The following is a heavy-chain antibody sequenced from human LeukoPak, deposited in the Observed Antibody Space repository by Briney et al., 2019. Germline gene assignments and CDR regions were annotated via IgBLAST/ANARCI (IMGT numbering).Heavy chain of an antibody. J-gene: IGHJ5*02. CDR1: GFTFSSYA. Sequence: GGSLRLSCAASGFTFSSYAMSWVRQAPGKGLEWVSAIGGSGDDTYYADSVKGRFTISRDNSKNTLYLQMNSLRAKDTAVYNCAKDGRGYSSSWPNWFDPWGQGTLVIVSS. CDR3: AKDGRGYSSSWPNWFDP. D-gene: IGHD6-13*01. CDR2: IGGSGDDT. V-gene: IGHV3-23*01.